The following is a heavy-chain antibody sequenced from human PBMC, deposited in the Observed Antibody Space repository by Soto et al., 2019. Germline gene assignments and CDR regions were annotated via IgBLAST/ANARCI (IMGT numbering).Heavy chain of an antibody. CDR3: AREAGPERWCDP. J-gene: IGHJ5*02. V-gene: IGHV4-61*02. CDR2: ISTSGTT. CDR1: GGSISSSSYY. D-gene: IGHD6-19*01. Sequence: SETLSLTCTVSGGSISSSSYYWAWIRQPAGKGLDWIGRISTSGTTNYNPSLKSRVTMSVDTSKNHFSLNLSSVTAADTAVYYCAREAGPERWCDPWGQGTMGTVSA.